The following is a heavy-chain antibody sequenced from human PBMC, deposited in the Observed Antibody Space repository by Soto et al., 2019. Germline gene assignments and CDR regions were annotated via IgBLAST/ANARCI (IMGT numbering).Heavy chain of an antibody. CDR1: GFTFSSYA. CDR2: ISGSGGTT. D-gene: IGHD1-1*01. Sequence: EVQLLESGGGLVQPGGSLRLSCAASGFTFSSYAMSWVRQAPGKGLERVSTISGSGGTTYYADSVKGRFTISRDNSKNTLYLQMNSLRAEDTAVYYCAKGSRGNVHYYGMDVWGQGTTVTVSS. V-gene: IGHV3-23*01. J-gene: IGHJ6*02. CDR3: AKGSRGNVHYYGMDV.